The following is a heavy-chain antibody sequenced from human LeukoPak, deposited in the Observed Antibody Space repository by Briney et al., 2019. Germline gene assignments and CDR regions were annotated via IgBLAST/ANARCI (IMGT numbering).Heavy chain of an antibody. Sequence: GGSLRLSCAASGFTFSSYAMSWVRQAPGQGLEWVSAISGSGGSTYSAASVKGRFTISRDNSKNTLYLQMNSLRAAATAVYYCAKDRTGTTYYCGQGTLFTVSP. J-gene: IGHJ4*02. CDR2: ISGSGGST. CDR1: GFTFSSYA. V-gene: IGHV3-23*01. CDR3: AKDRTGTTYY. D-gene: IGHD1-1*01.